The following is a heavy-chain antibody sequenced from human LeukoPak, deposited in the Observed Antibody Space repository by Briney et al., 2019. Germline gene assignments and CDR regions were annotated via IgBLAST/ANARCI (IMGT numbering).Heavy chain of an antibody. D-gene: IGHD2-2*01. CDR3: AREYCSSTSCYWFDP. CDR2: INHSGST. V-gene: IGHV4-34*01. CDR1: GGSFSGYY. J-gene: IGHJ5*02. Sequence: KPSETLSLTCAVYGGSFSGYYWSWIRQPPGKGLEWIGEINHSGSTNYNPSLKSRVTISVDTSKNQFSLKLSSVTAADTAVYYCAREYCSSTSCYWFDPWGQGTLVTVSP.